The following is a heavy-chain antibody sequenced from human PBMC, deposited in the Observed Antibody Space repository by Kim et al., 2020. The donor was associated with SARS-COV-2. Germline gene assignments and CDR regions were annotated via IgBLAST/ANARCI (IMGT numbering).Heavy chain of an antibody. V-gene: IGHV3-7*01. CDR2: IKQGGNKK. CDR1: GCTLSNYW. D-gene: IGHD3-3*01. CDR3: AREYSEGYGMDV. Sequence: GGSLRLSCAASGCTLSNYWMSWVRQAPGKGLEWVANIKQGGNKKHYVDSVKGRFTISRDDAKTSVYLQMNSLRAEDTAMYYCAREYSEGYGMDVWGQWTT. J-gene: IGHJ6*02.